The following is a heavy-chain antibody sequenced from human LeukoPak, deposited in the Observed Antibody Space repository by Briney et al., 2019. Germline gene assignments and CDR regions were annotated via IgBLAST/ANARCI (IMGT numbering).Heavy chain of an antibody. D-gene: IGHD3-10*01. CDR3: ARGTMVRGVIEAVDY. CDR2: INPNSGGT. V-gene: IGHV1-2*02. J-gene: IGHJ4*02. CDR1: GYTFTGYY. Sequence: SVKVSCKAAGYTFTGYYMYWVRQAPGQGLEWMGWINPNSGGTNYAQKFQGRVTMTRDTSISTAYMELSRLRSDDTAVYYCARGTMVRGVIEAVDYWGQGTLVTVSS.